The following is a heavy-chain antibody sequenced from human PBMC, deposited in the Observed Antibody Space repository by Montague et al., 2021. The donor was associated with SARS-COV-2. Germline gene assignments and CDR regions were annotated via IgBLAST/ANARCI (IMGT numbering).Heavy chain of an antibody. D-gene: IGHD2-21*01. CDR1: GFSLSTSGMC. Sequence: PALAKPTQTLTLTCTFSGFSLSTSGMCVSWIRQPPGKALEWLALIDWDDDKYYSTSLKTRLTISKDTSKNQVVLTMTNMDPVDTATYYCARIYSDPLDYYYYGMDVWGRGTTVTVSS. J-gene: IGHJ6*02. CDR2: IDWDDDK. V-gene: IGHV2-70*01. CDR3: ARIYSDPLDYYYYGMDV.